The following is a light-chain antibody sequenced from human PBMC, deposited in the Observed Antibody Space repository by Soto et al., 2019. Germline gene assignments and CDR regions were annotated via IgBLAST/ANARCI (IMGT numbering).Light chain of an antibody. Sequence: QSALTQPTSAPGSPGQSVTISCTGTSSDVGGYNSVSWCQQYPGKAPKLMIYEVSKRPSGVPDRFSGSKSGNTASLTVSGLQAEDEADYYCSSYAGSNKGVVFGGGTKLTVL. CDR3: SSYAGSNKGVV. CDR2: EVS. V-gene: IGLV2-8*01. J-gene: IGLJ2*01. CDR1: SSDVGGYNS.